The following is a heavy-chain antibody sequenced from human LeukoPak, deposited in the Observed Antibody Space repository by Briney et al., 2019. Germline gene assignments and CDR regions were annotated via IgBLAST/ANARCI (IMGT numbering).Heavy chain of an antibody. Sequence: SETLSLTCTVSGGSISISSYYWGWIRQPPGKGLNWIGSIYYSGSTYYNPSLKSRVTISVDTSKNQFSLKLSSVTAADTAVYYCARHEVSPYSYGYIWGQGTLVTVSS. V-gene: IGHV4-39*01. J-gene: IGHJ4*02. CDR3: ARHEVSPYSYGYI. D-gene: IGHD5-18*01. CDR2: IYYSGST. CDR1: GGSISISSYY.